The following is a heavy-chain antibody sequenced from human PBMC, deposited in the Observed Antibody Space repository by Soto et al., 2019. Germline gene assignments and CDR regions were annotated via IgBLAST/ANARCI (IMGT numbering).Heavy chain of an antibody. CDR3: AARRSGLYAMDV. CDR1: GFTFSTSA. CDR2: IVGGSGNT. D-gene: IGHD1-26*01. J-gene: IGHJ6*02. Sequence: SVKVSCKASGFTFSTSAVQWVRQARGQRPEWMGWIVGGSGNTNYAQNSQERVIITRDMSTSTVYMELSSLRSDDTAVYFCAARRSGLYAMDVWGQGTTVTVSS. V-gene: IGHV1-58*01.